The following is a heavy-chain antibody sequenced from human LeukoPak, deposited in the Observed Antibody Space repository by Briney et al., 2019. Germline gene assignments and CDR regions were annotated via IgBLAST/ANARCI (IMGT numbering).Heavy chain of an antibody. CDR3: ARGDLERANPYAVVVAATFDY. J-gene: IGHJ4*02. D-gene: IGHD2-15*01. V-gene: IGHV1-69*05. CDR1: GGTFSSYA. CDR2: IIPIFGTA. Sequence: GASVKVSCKASGGTFSSYAISWVRQAPGQGLEWMGGIIPIFGTANYAQKFQGRVTITTDESTSTAYMELSSLRSEDTAVYYCARGDLERANPYAVVVAATFDYWGQGTLVTVSS.